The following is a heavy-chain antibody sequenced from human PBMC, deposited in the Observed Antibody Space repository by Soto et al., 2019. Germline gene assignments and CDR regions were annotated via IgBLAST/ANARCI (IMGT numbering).Heavy chain of an antibody. Sequence: SVKVSCKASGGTFSSYAISWGRQAPGQGLEWMGGIIPIFGTANYAQKFQGRVTITADESTSTAYMELSSLRSEDTAVYYCARGAAARPWADYWGQGTLVTVSS. CDR1: GGTFSSYA. J-gene: IGHJ4*02. D-gene: IGHD6-6*01. CDR2: IIPIFGTA. V-gene: IGHV1-69*13. CDR3: ARGAAARPWADY.